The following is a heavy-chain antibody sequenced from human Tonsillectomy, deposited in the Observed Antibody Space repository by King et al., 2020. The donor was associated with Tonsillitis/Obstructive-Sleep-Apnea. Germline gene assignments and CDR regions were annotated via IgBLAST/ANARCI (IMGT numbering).Heavy chain of an antibody. Sequence: QLVQSGAEVKKPGSSVKVSCKASGGTFSSYAISWVRQAPGQGREWMGGIIPIFGTANYAQKFQGRVTITADESTSTAYMELSSLRAKDTAVYYCARMGIVVVPAAIQDYYYMDVWGKGTTVTVSS. CDR3: ARMGIVVVPAAIQDYYYMDV. CDR2: IIPIFGTA. V-gene: IGHV1-69*12. J-gene: IGHJ6*03. CDR1: GGTFSSYA. D-gene: IGHD2-2*02.